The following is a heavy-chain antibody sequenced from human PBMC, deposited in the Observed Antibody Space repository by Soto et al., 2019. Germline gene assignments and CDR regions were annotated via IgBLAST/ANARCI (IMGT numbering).Heavy chain of an antibody. Sequence: GGSLRLSCAASGFTFGGYGVHWVRQAPGKGLEWVAVISYDGSNKYYADSVKGRFTISRDNSKNTLYLQMNSLRAEDTAVYYCAKDSITIFGVVILTNYYYYYGMDVWGQGTTVTVSS. CDR1: GFTFGGYG. J-gene: IGHJ6*02. V-gene: IGHV3-30*18. CDR3: AKDSITIFGVVILTNYYYYYGMDV. D-gene: IGHD3-3*01. CDR2: ISYDGSNK.